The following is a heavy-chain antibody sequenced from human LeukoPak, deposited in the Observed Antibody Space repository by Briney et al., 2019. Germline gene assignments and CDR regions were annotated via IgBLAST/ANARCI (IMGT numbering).Heavy chain of an antibody. V-gene: IGHV7-4-1*02. J-gene: IGHJ6*02. CDR1: GYTFTSYA. CDR3: ARQAITMVREVPYYYYYGMDV. Sequence: ASVKVSCKASGYTFTSYAMNWVRQAPGQGLEWMGWINTNTGNPTYARGFTGRFVFSLDTSVSTAYLQISSLKAEDTAVYYCARQAITMVREVPYYYYYGMDVWGQGTTVTVSS. CDR2: INTNTGNP. D-gene: IGHD3-10*01.